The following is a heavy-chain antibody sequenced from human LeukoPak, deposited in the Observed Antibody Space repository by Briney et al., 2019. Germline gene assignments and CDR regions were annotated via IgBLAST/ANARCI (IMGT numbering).Heavy chain of an antibody. CDR3: ARDFASRFMVVAASFDY. V-gene: IGHV1-18*01. J-gene: IGHJ4*02. D-gene: IGHD2-15*01. Sequence: ASVKVSCKASGYTVTSYGNSGVRQAPGQGREGRGWISAYNGNTNNEQKLQGRVTMTTDTETSTTYMDLRRLRASEPAVYYCARDFASRFMVVAASFDYCGQGAPVTASS. CDR2: ISAYNGNT. CDR1: GYTVTSYG.